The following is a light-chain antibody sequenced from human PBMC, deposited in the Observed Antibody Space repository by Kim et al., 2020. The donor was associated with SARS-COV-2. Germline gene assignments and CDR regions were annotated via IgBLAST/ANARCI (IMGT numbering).Light chain of an antibody. CDR1: ASVDSSN. J-gene: IGKJ5*01. CDR3: QQFGGTPPIT. Sequence: PAETATFSCRASASVDSSNLARYQQKHRQNPRLLIFGASSRATSIPDRCSGSGSGTDFTLTISRLEPEDVAVYYCQQFGGTPPITFGQGTRLEIK. CDR2: GAS. V-gene: IGKV3-20*01.